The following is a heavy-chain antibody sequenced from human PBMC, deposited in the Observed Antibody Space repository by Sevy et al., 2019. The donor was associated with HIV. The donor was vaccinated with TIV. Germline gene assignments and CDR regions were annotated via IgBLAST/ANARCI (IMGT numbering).Heavy chain of an antibody. V-gene: IGHV3-30-3*01. Sequence: GGSLRLSCAASGFAFTNYYAMHWVRQAPGKGLEWVATVSYDGSDDYYADSVKGRFTISRDNSKNSLYLHMNSLRGEDTAVYYCALERLSSDVAEYFQNWGQGTPVTVSS. D-gene: IGHD1-1*01. J-gene: IGHJ1*01. CDR1: GFAFTNYYA. CDR2: VSYDGSDD. CDR3: ALERLSSDVAEYFQN.